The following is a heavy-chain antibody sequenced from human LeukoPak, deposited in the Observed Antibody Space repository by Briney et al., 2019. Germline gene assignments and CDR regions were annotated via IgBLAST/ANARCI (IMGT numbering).Heavy chain of an antibody. V-gene: IGHV3-21*06. D-gene: IGHD3-10*01. Sequence: GGSLRLSCAASGFTFSNYGMNWVRQAPGKGLEWVSFTDTSGRYVYYGDSVKGRFTISRDNAKNLLFLQMNGLRAEDTALYYCARGRSITLLRGVAMSDGFDIRGQGAMVAVSS. CDR2: TDTSGRYV. CDR1: GFTFSNYG. CDR3: ARGRSITLLRGVAMSDGFDI. J-gene: IGHJ3*02.